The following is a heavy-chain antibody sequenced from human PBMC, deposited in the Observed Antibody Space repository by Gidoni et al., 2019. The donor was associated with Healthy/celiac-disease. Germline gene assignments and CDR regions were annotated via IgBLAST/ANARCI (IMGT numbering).Heavy chain of an antibody. CDR3: AHIPALRGPCDY. Sequence: QITLKESGPTLVKPTQTLTLTCTFSGFSLSTSGVGVGWIRQPPGKALEWHALIYWNDDKRYSPSLKSRLTITKDTTKNQVVLTMTNMDPVDTDTYYCAHIPALRGPCDYWGQGTLVTVSS. V-gene: IGHV2-5*01. D-gene: IGHD3-16*01. CDR1: GFSLSTSGVG. CDR2: IYWNDDK. J-gene: IGHJ4*02.